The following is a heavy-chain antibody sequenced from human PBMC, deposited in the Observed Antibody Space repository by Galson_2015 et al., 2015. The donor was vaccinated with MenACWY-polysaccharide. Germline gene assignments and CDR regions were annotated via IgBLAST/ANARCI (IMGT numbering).Heavy chain of an antibody. CDR2: IYWDDDK. CDR1: GFSLSTSGVG. J-gene: IGHJ4*02. CDR3: AHVGGDTAMAHPDY. D-gene: IGHD5-18*01. Sequence: PALVKPTQTLTLTCTFSGFSLSTSGVGVGWIRQPPGKALEWLALIYWDDDKRYSPSLKSRLTITKDTSKNQVVLTMTNMDPVDTATHYCAHVGGDTAMAHPDYWGQGTLVTVSS. V-gene: IGHV2-5*02.